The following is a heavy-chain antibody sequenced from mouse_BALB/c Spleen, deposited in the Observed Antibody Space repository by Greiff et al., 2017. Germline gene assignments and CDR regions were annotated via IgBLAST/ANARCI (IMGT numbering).Heavy chain of an antibody. J-gene: IGHJ3*01. CDR1: GYTFTSYW. D-gene: IGHD1-1*01. CDR3: ATLLRYSPWFAD. V-gene: IGHV1-7*01. CDR2: INPSTGYT. Sequence: QVQLQQSGAELAKPGASVKMSCKASGYTFTSYWMHWVKQRPGQGLEWIGYINPSTGYTEYNQKFKDKATLTADKSSSTAYMQLSSLTSEDSAVYYCATLLRYSPWFADWGQGTLVTVSA.